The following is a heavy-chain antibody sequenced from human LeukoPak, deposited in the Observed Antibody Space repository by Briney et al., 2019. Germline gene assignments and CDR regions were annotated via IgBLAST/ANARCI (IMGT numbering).Heavy chain of an antibody. V-gene: IGHV3-21*01. D-gene: IGHD3-10*01. Sequence: GGSLRLSCAASGFTFSSYSMNWVRQAPGKGLEWVSSISSSGSYIYYADSVKGRFTISRDNAKNSLYLQMNSLRAEDTAVYYCARDRSPGNFDYWGQGTLVTVSS. J-gene: IGHJ4*02. CDR1: GFTFSSYS. CDR2: ISSSGSYI. CDR3: ARDRSPGNFDY.